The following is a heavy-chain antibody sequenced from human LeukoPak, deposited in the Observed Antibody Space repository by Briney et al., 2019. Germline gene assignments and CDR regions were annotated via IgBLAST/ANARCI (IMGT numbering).Heavy chain of an antibody. D-gene: IGHD3-22*01. Sequence: GGSLRLSCTASGFTFDIYAMAWVRQAPGKGLEWVSGVSGSGDGTYYADSVKGRFTISRDNSKNTLYLQMNSLRAEDTAVYYCSKECYESSTYLDYWGQGTLVSVSS. J-gene: IGHJ4*02. V-gene: IGHV3-23*01. CDR1: GFTFDIYA. CDR2: VSGSGDGT. CDR3: SKECYESSTYLDY.